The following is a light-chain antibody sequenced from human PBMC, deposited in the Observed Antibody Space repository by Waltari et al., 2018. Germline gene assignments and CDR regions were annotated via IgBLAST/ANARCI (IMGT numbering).Light chain of an antibody. V-gene: IGKV3-20*01. J-gene: IGKJ4*01. CDR1: QSVTSNY. CDR2: GAS. Sequence: EIVLTQSPGTLSLSPGERATLSCRASQSVTSNYLAWFQQTPGQAPRLLIHGASTRATGIPDRFSGSGSGTDFTLTISRLEPEDFVVYYCQRYGTSITFGGGTRVEIK. CDR3: QRYGTSIT.